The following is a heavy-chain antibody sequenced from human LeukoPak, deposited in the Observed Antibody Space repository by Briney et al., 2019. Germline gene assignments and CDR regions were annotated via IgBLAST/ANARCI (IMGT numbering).Heavy chain of an antibody. V-gene: IGHV3-30*03. CDR2: ISYDGSNK. D-gene: IGHD3/OR15-3a*01. CDR1: GFTLRYYG. Sequence: PGGSLRLSCAASGFTLRYYGMHWVRQAPGKGLEWVAVISYDGSNKYYADSVKGRFTISRDNSKNTLYLQMNSLRAEDTAVYYCARDPDWDTPFFDYWGQGTLVTVSS. CDR3: ARDPDWDTPFFDY. J-gene: IGHJ4*02.